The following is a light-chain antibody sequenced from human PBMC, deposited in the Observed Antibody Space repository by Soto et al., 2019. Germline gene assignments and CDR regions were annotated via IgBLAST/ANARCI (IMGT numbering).Light chain of an antibody. CDR2: RSS. J-gene: IGKJ1*01. Sequence: IGMTQSPATLSVSPGERATLSCRASQTIYSNVAWYQQRPGQPPRLLIYRSSSRATGIPARFSGSGSGTEFTLTINSLQSEDFAVYYCQQYGSSPRTFGQGTKVEVK. CDR1: QTIYSN. CDR3: QQYGSSPRT. V-gene: IGKV3-15*01.